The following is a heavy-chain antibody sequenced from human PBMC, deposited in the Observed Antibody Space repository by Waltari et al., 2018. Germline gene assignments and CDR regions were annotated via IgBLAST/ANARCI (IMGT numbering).Heavy chain of an antibody. J-gene: IGHJ5*02. V-gene: IGHV3-21*01. CDR1: DFTCSSHS. CDR3: ARGFWFATVSTFTWFDP. D-gene: IGHD4-17*01. CDR2: ISSTSHYR. Sequence: EEQLVESGGGLVKPGGSLRLACAASDFTCSSHSMNWVRQAPGKGLEWVASISSTSHYRYYADSVKGRFTISRDNAKNSLYLQMNSLRAEDTAVYYCARGFWFATVSTFTWFDPWGQGTLVTVSS.